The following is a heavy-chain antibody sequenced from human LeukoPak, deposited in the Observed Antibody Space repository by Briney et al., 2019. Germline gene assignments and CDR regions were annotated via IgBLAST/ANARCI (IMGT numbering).Heavy chain of an antibody. J-gene: IGHJ4*02. CDR1: GGSFSGYY. V-gene: IGHV4-34*01. Sequence: SETLSLTCAVYGGSFSGYYWSWIRQPPGKGLEWIGEINHSGSTNYNPFLKSRVTISVDTSKNQFSLKLSSVTAADTAVYYCARGRARRYCSSTSCYGGDFDYWGQGTLVTVSS. CDR2: INHSGST. D-gene: IGHD2-2*01. CDR3: ARGRARRYCSSTSCYGGDFDY.